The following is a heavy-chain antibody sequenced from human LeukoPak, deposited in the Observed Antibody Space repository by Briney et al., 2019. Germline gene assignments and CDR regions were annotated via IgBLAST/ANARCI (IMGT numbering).Heavy chain of an antibody. Sequence: GESLNISCKASVFSFTNYWIAWVRQKPGEGLEWMGNIYPGDSDTRYNPSFQGQVTISADTSIKTAYLQWSSLKASDTAIYYCARRAGGNTGGFYFDYWGQGSLVTVSS. CDR2: IYPGDSDT. CDR1: VFSFTNYW. J-gene: IGHJ4*02. V-gene: IGHV5-51*01. CDR3: ARRAGGNTGGFYFDY. D-gene: IGHD5-18*01.